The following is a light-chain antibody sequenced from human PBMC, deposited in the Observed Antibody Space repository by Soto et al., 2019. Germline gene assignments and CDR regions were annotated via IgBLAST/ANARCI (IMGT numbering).Light chain of an antibody. CDR2: EVV. CDR1: KNDIGVYDF. Sequence: QSALTQPPSASGSPGQSVTISCTGTKNDIGVYDFVSWYQHHPGKAPRLIIYEVVQRPSGVPDRFSGSKSGNTASLTVSGLQAPDEAAYFCKSYAGSNNYVSGSGTNLTVL. CDR3: KSYAGSNNYV. V-gene: IGLV2-8*01. J-gene: IGLJ1*01.